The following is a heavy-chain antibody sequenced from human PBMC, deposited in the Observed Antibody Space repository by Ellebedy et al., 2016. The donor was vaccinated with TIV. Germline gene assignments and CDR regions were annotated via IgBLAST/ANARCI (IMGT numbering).Heavy chain of an antibody. Sequence: GESLKISCAASGFTFSSYWMSWVRQAPGKGLEWVANINQDGREKYYVDSVKGRFTISRDNAKNSLYLQMNSLRAEDTAVYYCARDGSYGDYLSPTHAFTGWGQGTMITVSS. D-gene: IGHD4-17*01. CDR3: ARDGSYGDYLSPTHAFTG. V-gene: IGHV3-7*01. J-gene: IGHJ3*01. CDR1: GFTFSSYW. CDR2: INQDGREK.